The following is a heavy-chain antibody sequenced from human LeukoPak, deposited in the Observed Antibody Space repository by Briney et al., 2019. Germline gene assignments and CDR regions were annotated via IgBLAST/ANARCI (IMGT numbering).Heavy chain of an antibody. CDR3: ARVEMATIYLDY. Sequence: GASVKVSCKASGGTFSSYAISWVRQAPGQGLEWMGRIIPILGIANYAQKFQGRVTITADKSTSTAYMELSSLRSEDTAVYYCARVEMATIYLDYWGQGTLVTVSS. D-gene: IGHD5-24*01. CDR1: GGTFSSYA. CDR2: IIPILGIA. V-gene: IGHV1-69*04. J-gene: IGHJ4*02.